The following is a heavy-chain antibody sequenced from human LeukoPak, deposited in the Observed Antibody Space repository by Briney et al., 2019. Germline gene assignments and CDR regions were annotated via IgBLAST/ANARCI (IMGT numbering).Heavy chain of an antibody. CDR3: AIPGPQDGYNIPFVS. V-gene: IGHV1-46*01. Sequence: ASVKVSCKASGYTFTNYYMHWVRQAPGQGLEWMGIINPSGGSTSYAQKFQGRVTMTRDTSTSTVYMELSSLRSEDTAVYYCAIPGPQDGYNIPFVSWGQGTLVTVSS. CDR2: INPSGGST. D-gene: IGHD5-24*01. CDR1: GYTFTNYY. J-gene: IGHJ4*02.